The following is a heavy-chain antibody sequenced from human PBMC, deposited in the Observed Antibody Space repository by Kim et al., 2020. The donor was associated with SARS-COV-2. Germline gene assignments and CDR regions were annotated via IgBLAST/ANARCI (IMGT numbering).Heavy chain of an antibody. CDR2: ISSDGGST. J-gene: IGHJ4*02. CDR3: VTRNDDNSGSYYEGAAFDF. CDR1: GFTFSNYA. V-gene: IGHV3-64*05. Sequence: GGSLRLSCSASGFTFSNYAMHWVRQAPGKGLEYVSAISSDGGSTYYADSVKGRFTISRDNSKNMLYVQMSSLRVEDTAIYYCVTRNDDNSGSYYEGAAFDFWGQGTLVTVSS. D-gene: IGHD3-10*01.